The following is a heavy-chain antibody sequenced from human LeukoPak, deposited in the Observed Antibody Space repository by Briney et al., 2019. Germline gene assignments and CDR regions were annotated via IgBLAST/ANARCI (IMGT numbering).Heavy chain of an antibody. CDR2: ISYDGSNK. J-gene: IGHJ3*02. Sequence: GGSLRLSCAASGFTFSSYGMHWVRQAPGKGLEWVAVISYDGSNKYYADSVKGRFTISRDNSKNTLYLQMNSLRAEDTAVYYCAKGRVKCSGGSCYSLDAFDIWGQGTMVTVSS. D-gene: IGHD2-15*01. V-gene: IGHV3-30*18. CDR3: AKGRVKCSGGSCYSLDAFDI. CDR1: GFTFSSYG.